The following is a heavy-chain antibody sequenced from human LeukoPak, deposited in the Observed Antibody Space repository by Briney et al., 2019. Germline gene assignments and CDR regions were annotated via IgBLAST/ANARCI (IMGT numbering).Heavy chain of an antibody. CDR1: GYTFTSYG. V-gene: IGHV1-69*13. CDR3: ARVPHGCSGGSCYSTGGPGWFDP. D-gene: IGHD2-15*01. Sequence: GASVKVSCKASGYTFTSYGISWVRQAPGQGLEWMGGIIPIFGTANYAQKFQGRVTITADESTSTAYMELSSLRSEDTAVYYCARVPHGCSGGSCYSTGGPGWFDPWGQGTLVTVSS. CDR2: IIPIFGTA. J-gene: IGHJ5*02.